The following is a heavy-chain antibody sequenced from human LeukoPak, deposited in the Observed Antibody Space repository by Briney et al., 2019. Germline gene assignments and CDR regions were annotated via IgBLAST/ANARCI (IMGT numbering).Heavy chain of an antibody. V-gene: IGHV3-20*01. CDR1: GFTFDDCG. Sequence: GGSLRLSCAASGFTFDDCGMSWVRQAPGKGLEWVSGINWNGGSTGYADSVKGRFTISRDNAKNSLYLQMNSLRAEDTALYHCAREGGYSYGYQGLVYWGQGTLVTVSS. D-gene: IGHD5-18*01. J-gene: IGHJ4*02. CDR3: AREGGYSYGYQGLVY. CDR2: INWNGGST.